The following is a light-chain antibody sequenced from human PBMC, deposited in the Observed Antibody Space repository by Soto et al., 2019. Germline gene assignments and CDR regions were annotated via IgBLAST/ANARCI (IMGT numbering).Light chain of an antibody. CDR1: QSVSTN. Sequence: EIVMTQSPATLSVSPGERATLSHRPSQSVSTNLAWYQQRPCQAPRLIISGAYTRATGVPARFSGSGSGTEFTLTISSLQSEDFAIYYCQQFNKWPRTFGQGTKVDIK. J-gene: IGKJ1*01. V-gene: IGKV3-15*01. CDR2: GAY. CDR3: QQFNKWPRT.